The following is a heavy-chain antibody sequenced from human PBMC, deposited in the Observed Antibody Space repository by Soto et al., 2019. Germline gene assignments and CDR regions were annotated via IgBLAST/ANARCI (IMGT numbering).Heavy chain of an antibody. V-gene: IGHV3-74*01. J-gene: IGHJ4*02. Sequence: GGSLRLSCAASGFTFSSYWMHWVRQAPEKGLVWVSRIKKDGRTTEYADSVKGRFTISRDNAKNTLYLEMNSLRADDTAVYYCVRDPYGGTIDYWGLGTLVTVSS. CDR2: IKKDGRTT. D-gene: IGHD4-17*01. CDR3: VRDPYGGTIDY. CDR1: GFTFSSYW.